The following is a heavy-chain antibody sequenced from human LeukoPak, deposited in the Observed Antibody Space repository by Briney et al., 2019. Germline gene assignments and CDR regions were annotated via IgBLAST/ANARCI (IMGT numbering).Heavy chain of an antibody. V-gene: IGHV4-59*12. CDR3: ARDGDGYNSFVDY. CDR1: GGSISSYY. Sequence: ASETLSLTCTVSGGSISSYYWSWIRQPPGKGLEWIGYIYYSGSTNYNPSLKSRATISVDTSKNQFSLKLSSVTAADTAVYYCARDGDGYNSFVDYWGQGTLVTVSS. J-gene: IGHJ4*02. CDR2: IYYSGST. D-gene: IGHD5-24*01.